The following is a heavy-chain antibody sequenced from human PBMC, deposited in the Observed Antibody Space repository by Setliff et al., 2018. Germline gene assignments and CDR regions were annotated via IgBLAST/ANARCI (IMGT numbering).Heavy chain of an antibody. D-gene: IGHD1-26*01. V-gene: IGHV4-4*07. CDR1: SGSISNYY. J-gene: IGHJ3*02. CDR3: ARKGISALSGAFDM. Sequence: KPSETLSLTCTVSSGSISNYYWSWIRQPAGKGLEWIGRIYTSGSTNYNPSLKSRVTMSVDTSKNQFSLKLSSVTAADTAVYYCARKGISALSGAFDMWGQGTMVTVS. CDR2: IYTSGST.